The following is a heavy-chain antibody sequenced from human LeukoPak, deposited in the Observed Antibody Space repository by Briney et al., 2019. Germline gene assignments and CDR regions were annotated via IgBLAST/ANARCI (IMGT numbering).Heavy chain of an antibody. V-gene: IGHV4-34*01. CDR1: GGSFSGYY. D-gene: IGHD1-26*01. Sequence: ASETLSLTCAVYGGSFSGYYWSWIRQPPGKGLEWIGEINHSGSTNYNPSLKSRVTISVDTSKNQFSLKLSSVTAADTAVYYCARVELEGVQHWGQGTLVTVSS. CDR3: ARVELEGVQH. CDR2: INHSGST. J-gene: IGHJ1*01.